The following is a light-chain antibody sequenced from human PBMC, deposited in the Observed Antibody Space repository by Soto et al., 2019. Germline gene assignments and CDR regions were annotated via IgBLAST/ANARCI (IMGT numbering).Light chain of an antibody. J-gene: IGKJ1*01. CDR2: GAS. CDR1: QSVSSSY. V-gene: IGKV3-20*01. CDR3: QHHEA. Sequence: TGERATLSCRASQSVSSSYLAWYQQKPGQAPRLLIYGASSRATGIPDRFSGSGSGTDFTLTISRLEPEDFAVYYCQHHEAFGQVTKV.